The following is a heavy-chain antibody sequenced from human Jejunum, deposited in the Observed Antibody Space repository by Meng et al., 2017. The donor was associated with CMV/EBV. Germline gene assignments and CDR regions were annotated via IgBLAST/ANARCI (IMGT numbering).Heavy chain of an antibody. CDR3: ARLIRG. CDR2: IKHNSGGT. V-gene: IGHV1-2*02. D-gene: IGHD2/OR15-2a*01. Sequence: ASVNVSCKASGYTLTGYYMQWVRQAPGQGREWMGWIKHNSGGTNYAQNFQGRVTMTRDTSIRTAYLGLSMLRSDETAMYYCARLIRGWGQGTLVT. J-gene: IGHJ4*02. CDR1: GYTLTGYY.